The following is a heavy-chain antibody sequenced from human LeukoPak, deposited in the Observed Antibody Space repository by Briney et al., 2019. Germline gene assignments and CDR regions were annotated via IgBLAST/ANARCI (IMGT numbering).Heavy chain of an antibody. CDR3: AKEVLYSGYESPDY. CDR2: ISYDGSNK. J-gene: IGHJ4*02. D-gene: IGHD5-12*01. Sequence: SGGSLRLSCAASGFTFSSYGMHWVRQAPGKGLEWVAVISYDGSNKYYADSVKGRFTISRDNSKNTLYLQMNSLRAEDTAVYYCAKEVLYSGYESPDYWGQGTLVTVSS. V-gene: IGHV3-30*18. CDR1: GFTFSSYG.